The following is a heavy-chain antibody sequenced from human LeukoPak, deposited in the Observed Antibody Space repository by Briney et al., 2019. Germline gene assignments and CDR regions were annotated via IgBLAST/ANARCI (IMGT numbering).Heavy chain of an antibody. V-gene: IGHV1-69*04. Sequence: SVTVSFTSSGGTFTIYAISWVRQAPGQGLEWMGRIIPILGIANYAQKFQGRVTITADKSTSTAYMELSSLRSEDTAVYYCARLRTHYYYGMDVWGQGTTVTVSS. CDR1: GGTFTIYA. J-gene: IGHJ6*02. CDR3: ARLRTHYYYGMDV. CDR2: IIPILGIA.